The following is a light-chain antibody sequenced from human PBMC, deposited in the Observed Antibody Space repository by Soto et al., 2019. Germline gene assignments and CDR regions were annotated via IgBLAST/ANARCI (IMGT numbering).Light chain of an antibody. V-gene: IGKV3D-11*01. Sequence: EIVLTQSPATRSLSPGERATLSFRASQGVSSYLAWYQQKPGQAPRLLIYDASNRATGITARFSGSGHGTDYTLTISSLESEAFAVYYCQQRSNWHPFTFGTGTKVDIK. CDR1: QGVSSY. J-gene: IGKJ3*01. CDR3: QQRSNWHPFT. CDR2: DAS.